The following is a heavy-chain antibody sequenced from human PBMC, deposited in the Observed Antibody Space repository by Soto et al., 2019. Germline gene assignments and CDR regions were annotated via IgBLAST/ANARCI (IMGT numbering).Heavy chain of an antibody. V-gene: IGHV3-23*01. CDR2: ISGSGGDT. Sequence: PGGSLRLSCAASGFTFSSYAMIWVRQAPGKGLEWVSGISGSGGDTYYADSVKGRFTISRDNSKNTLYLQMNSLRAEDTALYYCAKTPGELYGSGSYYKSSLFEDWGQGTLVTVSS. CDR1: GFTFSSYA. J-gene: IGHJ4*02. CDR3: AKTPGELYGSGSYYKSSLFED. D-gene: IGHD3-10*01.